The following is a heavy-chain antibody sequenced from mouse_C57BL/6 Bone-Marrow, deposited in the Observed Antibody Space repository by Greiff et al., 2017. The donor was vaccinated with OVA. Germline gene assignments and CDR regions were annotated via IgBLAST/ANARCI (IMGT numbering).Heavy chain of an antibody. J-gene: IGHJ2*01. CDR2: ISSGGSYT. Sequence: EVHLVESGGDLVKPGGSLKLSCAASGFTFSSYGMSWVRQTPDKRLEWVATISSGGSYTYYPDSVKGRFTISRDNAKNTLYLQMSSLKSEDTAMYYCARQYDYDVDYWGQGTTLTVSS. CDR1: GFTFSSYG. CDR3: ARQYDYDVDY. D-gene: IGHD2-4*01. V-gene: IGHV5-6*01.